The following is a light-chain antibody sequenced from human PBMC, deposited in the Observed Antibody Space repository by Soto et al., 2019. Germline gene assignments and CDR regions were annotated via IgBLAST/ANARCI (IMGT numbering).Light chain of an antibody. CDR1: NSDVGGYKY. V-gene: IGLV2-14*01. CDR3: ASYTSGKTWV. Sequence: QSALTQPASVSGSPGQSITISCTGTNSDVGGYKYVSWYQQHPGKDPKLMIYEVSSRPSGVSNRFSGTKSANTASLTISGLHAEDEADYYCASYTSGKTWVFGGGTKLTVL. CDR2: EVS. J-gene: IGLJ3*02.